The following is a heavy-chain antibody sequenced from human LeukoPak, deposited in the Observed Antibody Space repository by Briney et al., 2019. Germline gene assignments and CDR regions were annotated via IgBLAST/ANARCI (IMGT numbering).Heavy chain of an antibody. CDR3: ASGGVAAQLFADFDY. J-gene: IGHJ4*02. CDR2: ISYDGSNK. D-gene: IGHD6-13*01. V-gene: IGHV3-30-3*01. CDR1: GFTFSSYA. Sequence: GGSLRLSCAASGFTFSSYAMNWVRQAPGKGLEWVAVISYDGSNKYADSVKGRFTISRDNSKNTLFLQMNSLRPEDTAVYYCASGGVAAQLFADFDYWGQGTLVTVSS.